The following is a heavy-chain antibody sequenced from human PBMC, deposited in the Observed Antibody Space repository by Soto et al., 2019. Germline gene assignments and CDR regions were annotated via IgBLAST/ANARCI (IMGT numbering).Heavy chain of an antibody. CDR3: ASRHSSPYFDY. Sequence: PSGTMSLGCTVSGGSVRIADYSGSWIRQPPGKGLEWIGSIYYSGSTYYNPSLKSRVTISVDTSKNQFSLKLNSVTAADTAVYYCASRHSSPYFDYWGQGTLVTVSS. CDR1: GGSVRIADYS. J-gene: IGHJ4*02. V-gene: IGHV4-30-4*01. CDR2: IYYSGST. D-gene: IGHD6-13*01.